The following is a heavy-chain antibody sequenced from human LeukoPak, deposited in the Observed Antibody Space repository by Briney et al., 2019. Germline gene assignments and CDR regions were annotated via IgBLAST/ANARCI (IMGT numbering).Heavy chain of an antibody. J-gene: IGHJ4*02. D-gene: IGHD3-3*01. CDR3: ARGGGTIFGVVND. Sequence: ASVKVSCKASGYTFTGYYMHWVRQAPGQGLEWMGWINPKSGGTNYAQKFQGRVTMTRDTSISTAYMELSRLRSDATAVYYCARGGGTIFGVVNDWGQGTLVTVSP. V-gene: IGHV1-2*02. CDR1: GYTFTGYY. CDR2: INPKSGGT.